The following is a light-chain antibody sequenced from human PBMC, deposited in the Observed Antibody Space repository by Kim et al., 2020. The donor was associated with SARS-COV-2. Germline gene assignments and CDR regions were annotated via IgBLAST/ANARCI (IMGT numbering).Light chain of an antibody. Sequence: QSALTQPASVSGSPGQSITISCTGTSSDVGGYNYVSWYQQHPGKAPKLMIYDVSNRPSGVSNRFSGSKSGNTASLTISGLQAEDEADYYCSSYTSSSTLGYAFGTGTKVTVL. CDR3: SSYTSSSTLGYA. V-gene: IGLV2-14*03. CDR1: SSDVGGYNY. CDR2: DVS. J-gene: IGLJ1*01.